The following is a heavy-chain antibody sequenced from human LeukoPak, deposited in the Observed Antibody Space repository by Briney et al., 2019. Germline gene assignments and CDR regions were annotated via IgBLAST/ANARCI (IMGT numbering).Heavy chain of an antibody. J-gene: IGHJ3*01. V-gene: IGHV3-30*04. Sequence: GGSLRLSCAASGFTFSSYAMHWVRQAPGKGLEWVAVISYDGSNKYYADSVKGRFTISRDNSKNTLYLQMNSLRAEDTAVYYCARDFLHLGGWGQGTMVTVSS. CDR3: ARDFLHLGG. D-gene: IGHD3-16*01. CDR1: GFTFSSYA. CDR2: ISYDGSNK.